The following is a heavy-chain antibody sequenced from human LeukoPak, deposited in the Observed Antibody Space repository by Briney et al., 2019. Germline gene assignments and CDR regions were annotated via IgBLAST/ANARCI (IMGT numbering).Heavy chain of an antibody. CDR3: ARDLFTMVRGVPHY. V-gene: IGHV3-7*01. CDR1: GFTFSNAW. D-gene: IGHD3-10*01. CDR2: IDQGGSEK. Sequence: GGSLRLSCAASGFTFSNAWMSWVRQAPGKGLEWVANIDQGGSEKYYLDSVKGRFTISRDNAKNSLFLQMNSLRAEDTAVYYCARDLFTMVRGVPHYWGQGTLVTVSS. J-gene: IGHJ4*02.